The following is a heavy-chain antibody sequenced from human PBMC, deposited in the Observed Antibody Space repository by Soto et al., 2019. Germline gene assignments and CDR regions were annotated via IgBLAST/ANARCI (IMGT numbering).Heavy chain of an antibody. J-gene: IGHJ4*02. CDR1: GGSISSYY. V-gene: IGHV4-59*01. D-gene: IGHD3-3*01. CDR3: ASNDFWSGYETFDY. CDR2: IYYSGST. Sequence: QVQLQESGPGLVKPSETVSLTCTVSGGSISSYYWSWIRQPPGKGLEWIGYIYYSGSTNYNPSLKSRVTISVDTSKNQFSLKLSSVTAADTAVYYCASNDFWSGYETFDYWGQGTLVTVSS.